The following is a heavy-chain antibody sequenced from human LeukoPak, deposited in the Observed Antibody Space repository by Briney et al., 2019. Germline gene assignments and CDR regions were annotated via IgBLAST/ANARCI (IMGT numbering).Heavy chain of an antibody. D-gene: IGHD4-17*01. V-gene: IGHV4-59*01. J-gene: IGHJ5*02. Sequence: PSETLSLTCTVSGGSISSYYWSWIRQPPGKGLEWIGYIYYSGSTNYNPSLKSRVTMSVDTSKNQVSLKLSSVTAADTAVYYCARDLGADYGDYVFDPWAREPWSLSPQ. CDR2: IYYSGST. CDR3: ARDLGADYGDYVFDP. CDR1: GGSISSYY.